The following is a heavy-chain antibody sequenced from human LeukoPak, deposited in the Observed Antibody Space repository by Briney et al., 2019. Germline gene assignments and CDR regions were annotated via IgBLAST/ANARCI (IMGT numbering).Heavy chain of an antibody. V-gene: IGHV3-33*08. D-gene: IGHD6-6*01. Sequence: GGSLRLSCAASGFTFSSYAMSWVRQAPGKGLDWVAVIWYDGSNEYYADSVKGRFTISRDNSKNTLYLQMNSLRAEDTAVYYCARDLASASSSSSGDYWGQGTLVTVSS. CDR3: ARDLASASSSSSGDY. CDR2: IWYDGSNE. CDR1: GFTFSSYA. J-gene: IGHJ4*02.